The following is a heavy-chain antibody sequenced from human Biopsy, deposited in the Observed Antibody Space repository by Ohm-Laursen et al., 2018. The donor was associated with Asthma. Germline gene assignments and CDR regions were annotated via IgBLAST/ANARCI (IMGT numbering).Heavy chain of an antibody. CDR1: GYTFIGCH. V-gene: IGHV1-2*06. Sequence: ASVKVSCKASGYTFIGCHIHWMRQAPGQGLEWMGRINPNSGGPNYAQKFQGRVTMTRDTSISTAYMEVSRLRSDDTAVYYCARGQKSAGDRWFDPWGQGTLVTVSP. D-gene: IGHD6-13*01. CDR2: INPNSGGP. J-gene: IGHJ5*02. CDR3: ARGQKSAGDRWFDP.